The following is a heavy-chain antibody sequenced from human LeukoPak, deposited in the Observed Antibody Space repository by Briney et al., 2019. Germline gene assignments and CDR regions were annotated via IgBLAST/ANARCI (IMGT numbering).Heavy chain of an antibody. J-gene: IGHJ4*02. V-gene: IGHV3-23*01. Sequence: PGGSLRLSCASSVFTFSTYAISCVRQTPGRGLEGVAAISGDNPGTYHANSVKGRFTISRDNSKNTLHLQMSGLRAEDTARYYCAKAPVGHCSGAFCYHFDSWGQGTLVTVSS. CDR2: ISGDNPGT. D-gene: IGHD2-15*01. CDR1: VFTFSTYA. CDR3: AKAPVGHCSGAFCYHFDS.